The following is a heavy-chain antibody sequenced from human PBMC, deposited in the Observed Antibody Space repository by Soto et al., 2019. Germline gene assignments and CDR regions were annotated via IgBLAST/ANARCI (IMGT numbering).Heavy chain of an antibody. CDR1: GVSINNDPYF. D-gene: IGHD2-15*01. Sequence: QVQLQESGPGLVKPSQTLSLRCAVSGVSINNDPYFWSWIRQYTGKGIEWIGYIYYSGTTYYNPSLLSRVSMSLDTSGNQFSLRPSSVTAAETAVYFCARGADNGNTVRGYFFDFWGQGALVTVSS. CDR3: ARGADNGNTVRGYFFDF. V-gene: IGHV4-31*11. CDR2: IYYSGTT. J-gene: IGHJ4*02.